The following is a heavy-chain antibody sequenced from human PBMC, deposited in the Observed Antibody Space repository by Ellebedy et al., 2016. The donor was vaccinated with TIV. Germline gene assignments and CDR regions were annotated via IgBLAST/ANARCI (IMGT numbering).Heavy chain of an antibody. J-gene: IGHJ5*02. CDR3: ARVRNYYDSSGYYWPYNWFDP. Sequence: SETLSLTXAVSGDPISSGGYSWSWIRQPPGKGLEWIGYIYHSGKTYYNPSLKSRVTISVDRPKNQFSVRLNSVTAADTAVYYCARVRNYYDSSGYYWPYNWFDPWGQGTLVTVSS. V-gene: IGHV4-30-2*01. D-gene: IGHD3-22*01. CDR1: GDPISSGGYS. CDR2: IYHSGKT.